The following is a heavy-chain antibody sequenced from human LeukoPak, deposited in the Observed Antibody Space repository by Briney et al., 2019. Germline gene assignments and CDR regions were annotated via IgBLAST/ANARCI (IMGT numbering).Heavy chain of an antibody. CDR3: ARDQNPKRSYYNYGMDV. J-gene: IGHJ6*02. CDR1: GFTFSSYA. CDR2: ISVDGSTK. V-gene: IGHV3-30-3*01. Sequence: TGNPLRLPCAASGFTFSSYAMHWVRQAPGKGLEWVAVISVDGSTKYYADSVKGRFTISRDNSKNTLYVQVNSLRAEDTAVYYCARDQNPKRSYYNYGMDVWGQGTTVTVSS.